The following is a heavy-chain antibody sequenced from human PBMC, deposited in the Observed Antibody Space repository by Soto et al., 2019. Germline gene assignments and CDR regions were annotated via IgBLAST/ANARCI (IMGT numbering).Heavy chain of an antibody. CDR2: VYYTGYT. CDR1: GGSTASGNYD. D-gene: IGHD2-2*01. CDR3: ARHQDIIGXCTYDSCHGSSSYGMDV. J-gene: IGHJ6*02. Sequence: ETLSLTCPADGGSTASGNYDWGWLRQPPGKAREWSGNVYYTGYTYHNPSLKSRVAMSIDRAKNQFSLNLGPVTAADAAVYYCARHQDIIGXCTYDSCHGSSSYGMDVWGQGTTVTVSS. V-gene: IGHV4-39*01.